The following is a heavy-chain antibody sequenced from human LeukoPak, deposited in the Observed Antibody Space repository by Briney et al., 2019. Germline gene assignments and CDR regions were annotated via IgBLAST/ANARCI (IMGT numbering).Heavy chain of an antibody. CDR1: GGTFSSYA. J-gene: IGHJ5*02. CDR2: IIPIFGTA. V-gene: IGHV1-69*13. Sequence: GASVKVSCKASGGTFSSYAISWVRQAPGQGLEWMGGIIPIFGTANYAQKFQGRVTITADESTSTAYMELSSLRSEDTAVYYCARGLTRGYTYGGCFDPWGQGTLVTVSS. CDR3: ARGLTRGYTYGGCFDP. D-gene: IGHD5-12*01.